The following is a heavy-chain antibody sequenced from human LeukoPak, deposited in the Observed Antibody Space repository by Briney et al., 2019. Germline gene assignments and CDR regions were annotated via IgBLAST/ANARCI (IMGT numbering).Heavy chain of an antibody. CDR1: GGSVSSAGYY. Sequence: SETLSLTCTVSGGSVSSAGYYWTWIRQPPGKGLEWIGYIYYSGSTNYNPSLKSRVTISVDTSKNQFSLKLSSVTAADTAVYYCARDSAFFFGTTLYYYGMDVWGQGTTVTVSS. CDR3: ARDSAFFFGTTLYYYGMDV. J-gene: IGHJ6*02. CDR2: IYYSGST. V-gene: IGHV4-61*08. D-gene: IGHD3-3*02.